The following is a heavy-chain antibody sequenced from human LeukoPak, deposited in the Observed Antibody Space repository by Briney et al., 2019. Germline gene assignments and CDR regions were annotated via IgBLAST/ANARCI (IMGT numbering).Heavy chain of an antibody. J-gene: IGHJ4*02. D-gene: IGHD3-10*01. CDR2: IYTSGST. V-gene: IGHV4-4*07. Sequence: SETLSLTCTVSGGSISSYYWSWIRQPAGKGLEWIGRIYTSGSTNYNPSLKSRVTISVDTSKNQFSLKLSSVTAADTAVYYCARVGRAYGKGWYFDYWGQGTLVTVSS. CDR1: GGSISSYY. CDR3: ARVGRAYGKGWYFDY.